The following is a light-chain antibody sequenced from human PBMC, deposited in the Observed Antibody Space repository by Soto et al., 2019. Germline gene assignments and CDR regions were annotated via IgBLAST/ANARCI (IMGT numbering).Light chain of an antibody. Sequence: DIQMTQSPSSLSASVGDRVTITCQASQDINNFLYWYQQKPGKAPHLLIYDSSNLETGVPSRFSGSGSGTDFTFIISGLQPEDTATYYCQQYDTLSTFGQGTKVEIK. CDR2: DSS. J-gene: IGKJ1*01. CDR3: QQYDTLST. V-gene: IGKV1-33*01. CDR1: QDINNF.